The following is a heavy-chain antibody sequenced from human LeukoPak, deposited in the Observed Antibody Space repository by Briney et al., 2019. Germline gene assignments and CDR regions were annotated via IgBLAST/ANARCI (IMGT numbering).Heavy chain of an antibody. D-gene: IGHD2-15*01. CDR3: ARGGIVVVVAATPTGTQTHDY. CDR2: INPNSGGT. V-gene: IGHV1-2*02. Sequence: ASVKVSCKASGYTLTGYYMHWVRQAPGQGLEWMGWINPNSGGTNYAQKFQGRVTMTRDTSISTAYMELSRLRSDDTAVYYCARGGIVVVVAATPTGTQTHDYWGQGSLVTVSS. CDR1: GYTLTGYY. J-gene: IGHJ4*02.